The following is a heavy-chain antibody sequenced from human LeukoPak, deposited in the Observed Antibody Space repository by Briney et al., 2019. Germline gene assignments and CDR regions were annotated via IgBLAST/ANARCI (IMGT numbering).Heavy chain of an antibody. CDR3: AKDYGPLSSY. CDR1: GFTFSSYG. CDR2: ITATSSST. D-gene: IGHD4-17*01. Sequence: PGGSLRLSCAASGFTFSSYGMSWVRQAPGKGLEWVSAITATSSSTHDADSVQGRFTISRDNSKNTLYLQMNSLRPEDTAIYYCAKDYGPLSSYWGQGTLVTVSS. J-gene: IGHJ4*02. V-gene: IGHV3-23*01.